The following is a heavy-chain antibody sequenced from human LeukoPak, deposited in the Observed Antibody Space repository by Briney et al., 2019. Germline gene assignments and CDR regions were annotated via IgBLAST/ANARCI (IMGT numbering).Heavy chain of an antibody. CDR3: ARGRGPFDP. J-gene: IGHJ5*02. D-gene: IGHD3-10*01. CDR2: INHSGST. CDR1: GGSFSGYY. V-gene: IGHV4-34*01. Sequence: EPSETLSLTCAVYGGSFSGYYWSWIRQPPGKGLEWIGEINHSGSTNYNPSLKSRVTISVDTSKNQFSLKLSPVTAADTAVYYCARGRGPFDPWGQGTLVTVSS.